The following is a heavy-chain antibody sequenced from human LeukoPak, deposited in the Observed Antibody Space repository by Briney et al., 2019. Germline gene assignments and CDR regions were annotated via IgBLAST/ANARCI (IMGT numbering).Heavy chain of an antibody. V-gene: IGHV1-69*13. J-gene: IGHJ6*04. CDR3: AEATSGSYRPPLEAYYYYYGMDV. D-gene: IGHD3-10*01. CDR1: GCTFSSYA. Sequence: SVKVSCKASGCTFSSYAISWVRQAPGQGLEWMGGIIPFFGTANYAQKFQGRVTITADESTSTAYMELSSLRSEDTAVYYCAEATSGSYRPPLEAYYYYYGMDVWGKGTPVTVSS. CDR2: IIPFFGTA.